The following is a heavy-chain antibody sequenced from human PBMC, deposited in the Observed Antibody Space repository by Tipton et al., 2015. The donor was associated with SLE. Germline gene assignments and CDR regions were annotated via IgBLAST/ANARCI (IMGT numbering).Heavy chain of an antibody. CDR2: IYYSGST. CDR1: GGSISSSSYY. D-gene: IGHD2-8*01. CDR3: ARARYCTNGVCGPYYFDY. Sequence: TLSLTCTVSGGSISSSSYYWSWIRQPPGKGLEWIGYIYYSGSTNYNPSLKSRVTISVDTSKNQFSLKLSSVTAADTAVYYCARARYCTNGVCGPYYFDYWGQGTLVTVSS. J-gene: IGHJ4*02. V-gene: IGHV4-61*01.